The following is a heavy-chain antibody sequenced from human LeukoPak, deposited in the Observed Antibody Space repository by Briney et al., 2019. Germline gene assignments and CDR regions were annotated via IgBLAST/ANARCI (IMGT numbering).Heavy chain of an antibody. Sequence: GGSLRLSCAASGFTFSRYAMHWVRQVPGKGLEYVSAISSSGGSTYYANSVKGRFTISRDNSKNTLYLQMGSLRTEDMAIYYCARGPDVVLVSHWSFFDYWGQGTLVTVSS. J-gene: IGHJ4*02. CDR3: ARGPDVVLVSHWSFFDY. CDR1: GFTFSRYA. V-gene: IGHV3-64*01. D-gene: IGHD2-8*02. CDR2: ISSSGGST.